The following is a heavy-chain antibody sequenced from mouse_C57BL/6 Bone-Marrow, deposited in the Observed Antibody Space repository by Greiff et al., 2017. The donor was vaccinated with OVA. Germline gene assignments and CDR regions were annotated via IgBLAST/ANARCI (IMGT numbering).Heavy chain of an antibody. J-gene: IGHJ2*02. CDR2: INPSTGGT. V-gene: IGHV1-42*01. CDR1: GYSFTGYY. CDR3: ARREFLYYFDY. Sequence: VQLKESGPELVKPGASVKISCKASGYSFTGYYMNWVKQSPEKSLEWIGVINPSTGGTTYNQKFKAKATLTVDKSSSTAYMQLNSLTSEDSAVYYCARREFLYYFDYWGQGTSLTVSS.